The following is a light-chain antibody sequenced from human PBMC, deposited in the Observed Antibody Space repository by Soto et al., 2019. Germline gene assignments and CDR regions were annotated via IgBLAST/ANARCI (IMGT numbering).Light chain of an antibody. CDR1: QSISSW. V-gene: IGKV1-5*01. J-gene: IGKJ1*01. Sequence: DIQMTQSPSTLSASVGDTVTITCRASQSISSWLAWYQQIPGKDPKLLIFAASSLESGVPSRFSGSLSGTEFTLPISTLQPDDFAPSYCQQYNSYRWTFGQRTTVDIK. CDR3: QQYNSYRWT. CDR2: AAS.